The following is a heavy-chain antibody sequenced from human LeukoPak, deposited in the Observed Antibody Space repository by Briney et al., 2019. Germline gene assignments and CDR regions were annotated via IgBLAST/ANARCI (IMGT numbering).Heavy chain of an antibody. D-gene: IGHD4-11*01. CDR2: IKQDGSEK. J-gene: IGHJ2*01. CDR1: GFTFSSYW. Sequence: GGSLRLSCAASGFTFSSYWMSWVRQAPGKGLEWVANIKQDGSEKYYVDSVKGRFTISRDNAKNSLYLQMNSLRAEDTAVYYCARGGRGVTTGYFDLWGRGTLVTVSS. V-gene: IGHV3-7*01. CDR3: ARGGRGVTTGYFDL.